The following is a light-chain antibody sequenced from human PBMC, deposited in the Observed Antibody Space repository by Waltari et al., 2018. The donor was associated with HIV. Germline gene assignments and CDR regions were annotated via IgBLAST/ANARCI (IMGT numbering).Light chain of an antibody. J-gene: IGLJ2*01. Sequence: YAVTQPPSVAVSPRQTASIPRSGYASGDKYPCWYQQRPGQSPLLIIYQDNKRPSGIPERFSASNSGHTATLTISGTLPMDEADYYCQAWGTSTSGVFGRGTKLTVL. V-gene: IGLV3-1*01. CDR2: QDN. CDR1: ASGDKY. CDR3: QAWGTSTSGV.